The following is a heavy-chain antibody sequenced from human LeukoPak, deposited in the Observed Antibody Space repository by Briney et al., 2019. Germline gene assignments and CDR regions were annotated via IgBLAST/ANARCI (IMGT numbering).Heavy chain of an antibody. CDR3: TRELPREVTLDY. CDR1: GFTFISYG. Sequence: GGSLRLSCAASGFTFISYGMQWVRQAPGKGLVWVSRINTDGSSTSYADSVKGRLTVSRDNAKNTVYLQVNSLRAEDTAVYFCTRELPREVTLDYWGQGTLVTVSS. D-gene: IGHD2-21*02. J-gene: IGHJ4*01. CDR2: INTDGSST. V-gene: IGHV3-74*01.